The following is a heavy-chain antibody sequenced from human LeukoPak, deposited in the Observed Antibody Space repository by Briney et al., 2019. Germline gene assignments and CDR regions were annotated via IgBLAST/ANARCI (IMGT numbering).Heavy chain of an antibody. CDR3: AIDRWEQSTNWFDP. D-gene: IGHD1-26*01. Sequence: SGGSLRLSCAASGFTFSSYSMNWVRQAPGKGLEWVSSISSSSSYIYYADSVKGRFTISRDNAKNSLYLQMNSLRAEDTAVYYCAIDRWEQSTNWFDPWGQGTLVTVSS. CDR1: GFTFSSYS. CDR2: ISSSSSYI. J-gene: IGHJ5*02. V-gene: IGHV3-21*01.